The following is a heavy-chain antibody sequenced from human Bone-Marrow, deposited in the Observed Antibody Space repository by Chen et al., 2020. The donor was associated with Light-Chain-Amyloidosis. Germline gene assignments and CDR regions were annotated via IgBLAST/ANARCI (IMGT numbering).Heavy chain of an antibody. CDR2: ISWNSGSI. CDR3: AKDPLHSSSGAFDI. CDR1: GFTFDDYA. V-gene: IGHV3-9*03. J-gene: IGHJ3*02. D-gene: IGHD6-6*01. Sequence: EVQLVESGGGLVQPGRSLRLSCAASGFTFDDYAMHWVRQAPGKGLEWVSGISWNSGSIGYADSVKGRVTISRDNAKNSLYLQMNSLRAEDMALYYCAKDPLHSSSGAFDIWGQGTMVTVSS.